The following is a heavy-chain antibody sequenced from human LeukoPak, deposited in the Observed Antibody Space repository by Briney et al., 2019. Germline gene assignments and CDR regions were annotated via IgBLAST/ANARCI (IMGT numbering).Heavy chain of an antibody. J-gene: IGHJ4*02. Sequence: GGSLRLSCAASGFAFSDYSMNWFRQAPGKGLEWVSSIYSNTIYIYYSDSVKGRFTISRDNAKNSLYLQMNSLRAEDTAVYYCARDATYCLDYWGQGTLVTVSS. CDR3: ARDATYCLDY. CDR2: IYSNTIYI. CDR1: GFAFSDYS. V-gene: IGHV3-21*04.